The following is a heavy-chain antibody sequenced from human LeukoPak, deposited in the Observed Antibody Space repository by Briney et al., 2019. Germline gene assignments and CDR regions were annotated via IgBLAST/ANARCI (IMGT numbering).Heavy chain of an antibody. CDR3: ARDAAVVGQGSEY. V-gene: IGHV1-2*06. CDR1: GYTFSGYS. CDR2: IDPNVDDR. J-gene: IGHJ4*02. Sequence: GASVKVSCKASGYTFSGYSIHWVRQAPGQGLEWMGRIDPNVDDRKYAQKFQGRVTMTRDTSTNTAYMELSSLRSDDTAMYYCARDAAVVGQGSEYWGQGTLVTVSS. D-gene: IGHD6-19*01.